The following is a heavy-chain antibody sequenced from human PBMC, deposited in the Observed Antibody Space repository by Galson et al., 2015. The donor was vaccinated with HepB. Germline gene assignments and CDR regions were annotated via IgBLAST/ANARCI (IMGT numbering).Heavy chain of an antibody. V-gene: IGHV3-64D*06. J-gene: IGHJ4*02. CDR1: GFTFSSYA. CDR3: VKDWERWLQTTEDY. D-gene: IGHD5-24*01. CDR2: ISSNGGST. Sequence: SLRLSCAASGFTFSSYAMHWVRQAPGKGLEYVSAISSNGGSTYYADSVKGRFTISRDNSKNTLYLQMSSLRAEDTAVYYCVKDWERWLQTTEDYWGQGTLVTVSS.